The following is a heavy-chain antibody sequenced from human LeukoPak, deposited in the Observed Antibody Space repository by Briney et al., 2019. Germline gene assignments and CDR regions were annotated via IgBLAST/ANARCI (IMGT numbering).Heavy chain of an antibody. CDR3: AREDSSSWYGNY. D-gene: IGHD6-13*01. Sequence: GASAKVSCKASGGTFSSYAISWVRQAPGQGLEWMGRIIPILGIANYAQKFQGRVTITADKSTSTAYMELSSLRSEDTAVYYCAREDSSSWYGNYWGQGTLVTVSS. J-gene: IGHJ4*02. CDR1: GGTFSSYA. V-gene: IGHV1-69*04. CDR2: IIPILGIA.